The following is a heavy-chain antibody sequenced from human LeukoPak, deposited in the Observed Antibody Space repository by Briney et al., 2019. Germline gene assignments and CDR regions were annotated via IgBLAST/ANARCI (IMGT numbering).Heavy chain of an antibody. CDR3: ARVNFGDDY. Sequence: GGSLRLSCAASGFTVSSNYINWLRQAPGKGLEWVSLIYESTSADYADSVKGRFTISRDTSMNTVYLQMNSLRAEDTAVYYCARVNFGDDYWGQGTLVTVSS. J-gene: IGHJ4*02. CDR2: IYESTSA. CDR1: GFTVSSNY. V-gene: IGHV3-66*01. D-gene: IGHD4-17*01.